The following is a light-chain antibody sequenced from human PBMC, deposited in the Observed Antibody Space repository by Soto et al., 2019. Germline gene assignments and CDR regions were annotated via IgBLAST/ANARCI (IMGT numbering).Light chain of an antibody. CDR3: QQRGKWRRS. J-gene: IGKJ4*01. Sequence: ASLPLSSGERSTLSCRASQSVGDYLAWYQQKPGQAPRLLMYDVAKRATGTPARFSGSGSGTDFTLTISSLEPEDFAVYYCQQRGKWRRSFGGGAKV. CDR1: QSVGDY. V-gene: IGKV3-11*01. CDR2: DVA.